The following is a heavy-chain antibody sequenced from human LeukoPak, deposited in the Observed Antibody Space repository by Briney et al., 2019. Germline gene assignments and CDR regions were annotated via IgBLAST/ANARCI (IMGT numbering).Heavy chain of an antibody. CDR1: GFSLNTYW. CDR2: IKYDGSST. J-gene: IGHJ4*02. CDR3: TTLYSGPMDY. V-gene: IGHV3-74*01. D-gene: IGHD3-10*02. Sequence: GGSLRLSCAASGFSLNTYWMYWVRQVQEKGLVWVSRIKYDGSSTSYADSVKGRFTISRDNAKNTLYLQMNNLRAEDTAVYYCTTLYSGPMDYWGQGTLVTVSS.